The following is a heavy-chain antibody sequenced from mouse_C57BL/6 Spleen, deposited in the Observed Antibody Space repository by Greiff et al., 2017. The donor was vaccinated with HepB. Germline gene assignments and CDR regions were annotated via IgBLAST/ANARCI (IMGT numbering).Heavy chain of an antibody. CDR3: ARDGYWSY. D-gene: IGHD2-3*01. V-gene: IGHV3-6*01. J-gene: IGHJ2*01. CDR2: ISYDGSN. Sequence: EVKLVESGPGLVKPSQSLSLTCSVTGYSITSGYYWNWIRQFPGNKLEWMGYISYDGSNNYNPSLKNRISITRDTSKNQFFLKLNSVTTEDTATYYCARDGYWSYWGQGTTLTVSS. CDR1: GYSITSGYY.